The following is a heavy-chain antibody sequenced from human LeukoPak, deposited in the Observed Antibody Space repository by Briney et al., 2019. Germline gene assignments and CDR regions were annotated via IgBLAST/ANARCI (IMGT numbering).Heavy chain of an antibody. CDR1: GFTFSSYA. Sequence: PGGSLRLSCAASGFTFSSYAMSWVRQAPGKGLEWVSAISGSGGSTYYADSVKGRFTISRDNSKNTLYLQMNSLRAEDTAVYYCAKDYFPQTYSSNWYFDCWGQGTLVTVSS. CDR2: ISGSGGST. V-gene: IGHV3-23*01. D-gene: IGHD6-13*01. J-gene: IGHJ4*02. CDR3: AKDYFPQTYSSNWYFDC.